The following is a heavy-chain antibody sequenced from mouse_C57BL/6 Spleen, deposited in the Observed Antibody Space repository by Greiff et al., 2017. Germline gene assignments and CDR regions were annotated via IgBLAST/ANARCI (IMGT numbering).Heavy chain of an antibody. J-gene: IGHJ1*03. D-gene: IGHD6-1*01. V-gene: IGHV1-54*01. CDR2: INPGSGGT. CDR3: ARSAFYWYFDV. Sequence: VKLQESGAELVRPGTSVKVSCKASGYAFTNYLIEWVKQRPGQGLEWIGVINPGSGGTNYNEKFKGKATLTADKSSSTAYMQLSSLTSEDSAVYFCARSAFYWYFDVWGTGTTVTVSS. CDR1: GYAFTNYL.